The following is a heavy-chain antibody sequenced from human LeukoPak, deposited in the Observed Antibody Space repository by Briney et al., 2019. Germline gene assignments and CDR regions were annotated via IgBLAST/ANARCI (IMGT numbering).Heavy chain of an antibody. J-gene: IGHJ4*02. CDR2: IYSGGST. D-gene: IGHD3-3*01. V-gene: IGHV3-53*01. CDR1: GFTVVSNY. CDR3: VRAIGVVVEY. Sequence: GGSLILSCAASGFTVVSNYMSWVRQAPGKGLEWVSVIYSGGSTFYADSEKGRFTISRDNSKNTVYLQMIGLSAEDTAVYYCVRAIGVVVEYWGQGTLVTVSS.